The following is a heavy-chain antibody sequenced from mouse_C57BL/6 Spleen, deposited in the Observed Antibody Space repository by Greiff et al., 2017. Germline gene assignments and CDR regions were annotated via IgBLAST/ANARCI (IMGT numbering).Heavy chain of an antibody. J-gene: IGHJ3*01. CDR3: ARGGYYGSSSFAY. Sequence: VQVVESDAELVKPGASVKISCKVSGYTFTDHTIHWMKQRPEQGLEWIGYIYPRDGSTKYNEKFKGKATLTADKSSSTAYMQLNSLTSEDSAVYFCARGGYYGSSSFAYWGQGTLVTVSA. V-gene: IGHV1-78*01. D-gene: IGHD1-1*01. CDR2: IYPRDGST. CDR1: GYTFTDHT.